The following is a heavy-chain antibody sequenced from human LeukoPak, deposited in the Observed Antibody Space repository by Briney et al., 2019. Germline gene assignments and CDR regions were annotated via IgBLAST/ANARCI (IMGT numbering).Heavy chain of an antibody. CDR3: ARDQAAYYDRSGYHYSSTAAAFDI. Sequence: PSETLSLTCTVSGGSISSYYWGWIRQPPGKGLEWIGSIYHSGSTYFHPSLKSRVTISVDTSKNQFSLKLSSVTAADTAVYYCARDQAAYYDRSGYHYSSTAAAFDIWGQGTVVTVSS. CDR2: IYHSGST. V-gene: IGHV4-39*07. J-gene: IGHJ3*02. D-gene: IGHD3-22*01. CDR1: GGSISSYY.